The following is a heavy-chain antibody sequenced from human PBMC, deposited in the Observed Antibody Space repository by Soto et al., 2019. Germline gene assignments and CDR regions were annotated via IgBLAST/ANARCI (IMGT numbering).Heavy chain of an antibody. V-gene: IGHV3-30-3*01. CDR2: ISYDGSNK. Sequence: GGSLRLSCAASGFTFSSYAMHWVRQAPGKGLEWVAVISYDGSNKYYADSVKGRFTISRDNSKNTLYLQMNSLRAEDTAVYHCARDYYYGMDVWGQGTTVTVSS. CDR3: ARDYYYGMDV. J-gene: IGHJ6*02. CDR1: GFTFSSYA.